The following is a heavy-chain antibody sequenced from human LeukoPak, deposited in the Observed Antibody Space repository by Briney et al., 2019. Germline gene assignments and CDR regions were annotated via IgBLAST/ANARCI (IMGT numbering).Heavy chain of an antibody. Sequence: SEALSLTCTVSGGSISSYYWSWIRQPPGKGLEWIGYIYYSGSTNYNPSLKSRVTISVDTSKNQFSLKLSSVTAADTAVYYCARGPGSSGWSDNWGQGTLVTVPS. CDR2: IYYSGST. CDR1: GGSISSYY. V-gene: IGHV4-59*01. CDR3: ARGPGSSGWSDN. J-gene: IGHJ4*02. D-gene: IGHD6-19*01.